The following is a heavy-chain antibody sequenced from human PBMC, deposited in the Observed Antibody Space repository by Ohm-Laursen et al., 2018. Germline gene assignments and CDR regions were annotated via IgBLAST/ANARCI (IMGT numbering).Heavy chain of an antibody. CDR1: GYRINSGYY. V-gene: IGHV4-34*08. CDR3: ATGGDSSGYYLPKAFDI. J-gene: IGHJ3*02. CDR2: INHSGST. D-gene: IGHD3-22*01. Sequence: GTLSLTWAVSGYRINSGYYWSWIRQPPGKGLEWIGEINHSGSTNYNPSLKSRVTISVDTSKNQFSLKLSSVTGADTAVYYCATGGDSSGYYLPKAFDIWGQGTMVTVSS.